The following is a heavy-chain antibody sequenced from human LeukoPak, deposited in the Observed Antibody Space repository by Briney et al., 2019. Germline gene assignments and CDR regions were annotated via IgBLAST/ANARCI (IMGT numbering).Heavy chain of an antibody. Sequence: SQTLSLTCAISGDTVSTSGIAWNWVRQSPSRGLEWLGRTYYTTKWNTDYAVSVKSRIVVNTDTYKHQLSLQLNSVTSEDTAVYSCARGRASAFDVWGQGTMVTVSS. V-gene: IGHV6-1*01. CDR3: ARGRASAFDV. D-gene: IGHD6-25*01. J-gene: IGHJ3*01. CDR2: TYYTTKWNT. CDR1: GDTVSTSGIA.